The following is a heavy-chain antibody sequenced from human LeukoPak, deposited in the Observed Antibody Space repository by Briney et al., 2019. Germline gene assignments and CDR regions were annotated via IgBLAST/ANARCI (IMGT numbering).Heavy chain of an antibody. CDR3: ARLKRGIGAAGTSLRGWFDP. D-gene: IGHD6-13*01. CDR1: GGTFSSYA. V-gene: IGHV1-69*13. CDR2: IIPIFGTA. J-gene: IGHJ5*02. Sequence: SVKVSCKASGGTFSSYAISWVRQAPGQGLEWMGGIIPIFGTANYAQKFQGRVTFTSDDSTSTAYMELSSLRSEDTAVYYCARLKRGIGAAGTSLRGWFDPWGQGTLVTVSS.